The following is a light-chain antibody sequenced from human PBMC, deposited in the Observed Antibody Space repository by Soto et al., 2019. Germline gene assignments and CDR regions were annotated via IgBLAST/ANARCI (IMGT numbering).Light chain of an antibody. Sequence: QSALTQPASVSGSPGQSITISCTGTSSDVGSYSLVSWYQQHPGKAPKLVIYEGSKRPSGLYNRFSGSKSGNTASLTISGLQAEDEADYYCCSYAGSSSWVFGGGTKLTVL. J-gene: IGLJ3*02. CDR1: SSDVGSYSL. CDR2: EGS. CDR3: CSYAGSSSWV. V-gene: IGLV2-23*01.